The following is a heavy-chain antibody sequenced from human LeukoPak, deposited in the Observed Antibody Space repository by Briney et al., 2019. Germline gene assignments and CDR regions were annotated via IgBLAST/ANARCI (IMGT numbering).Heavy chain of an antibody. J-gene: IGHJ4*02. CDR1: GGTFSSYA. CDR2: IIPILGIA. CDR3: ARSAYSSSSGFDY. D-gene: IGHD6-6*01. Sequence: SVKVSCKASGGTFSSYAISWVRQAPGQGLEWMGRIIPILGIANYAQKFRGRVTITADKSTSTAYMELSSLRSEDTAVYYCARSAYSSSSGFDYWGQGTLVTVSS. V-gene: IGHV1-69*04.